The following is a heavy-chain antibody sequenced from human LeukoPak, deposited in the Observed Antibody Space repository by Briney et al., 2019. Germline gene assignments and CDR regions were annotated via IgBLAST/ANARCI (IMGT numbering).Heavy chain of an antibody. CDR3: AKYGYYDFWSGWNYYMDV. V-gene: IGHV3-30*02. D-gene: IGHD3-3*01. Sequence: GGSLRLSCAASGFTFSSYGMHWVRQAPGKGLEWVAFIRYDGSNKYYADSVKGRFTISRGNSKNTLYLQMNSLRAEDTAVYYCAKYGYYDFWSGWNYYMDVWGKGTTVTVSS. CDR1: GFTFSSYG. CDR2: IRYDGSNK. J-gene: IGHJ6*03.